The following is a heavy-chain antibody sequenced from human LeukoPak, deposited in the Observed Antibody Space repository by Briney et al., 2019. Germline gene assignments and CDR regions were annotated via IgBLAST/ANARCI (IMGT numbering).Heavy chain of an antibody. V-gene: IGHV3-66*01. J-gene: IGHJ4*02. Sequence: PGGSLRLSCAASGFTVSSNYMSWVRQAPGKGLEWVSVIYSGGSTYYADSVKGRFTISRDNSKNTLYLQMNSLRAEDTAVYYCARDRGSGWSFHFDYWGQGTLVTVSS. CDR3: ARDRGSGWSFHFDY. D-gene: IGHD6-19*01. CDR2: IYSGGST. CDR1: GFTVSSNY.